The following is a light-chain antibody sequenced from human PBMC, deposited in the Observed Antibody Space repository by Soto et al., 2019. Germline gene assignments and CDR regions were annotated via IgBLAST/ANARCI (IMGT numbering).Light chain of an antibody. J-gene: IGKJ5*01. Sequence: EIVLTQSPATLSLSPAERATLSCRASQSFSSYLAWYRQKPGQAPRLLIYDASKRATGIPARFSGRGSGTDFTLTISSLEPEDFSVYYCQQRSAWPPVITFGQGTRLEIK. CDR1: QSFSSY. CDR3: QQRSAWPPVIT. CDR2: DAS. V-gene: IGKV3-11*01.